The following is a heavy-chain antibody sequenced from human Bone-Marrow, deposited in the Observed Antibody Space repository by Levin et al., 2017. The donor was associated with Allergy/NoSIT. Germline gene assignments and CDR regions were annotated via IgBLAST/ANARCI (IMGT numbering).Heavy chain of an antibody. CDR2: TKQDGSEK. CDR3: AREGSYIDSFDF. D-gene: IGHD1-26*01. J-gene: IGHJ4*02. Sequence: TGGSLRLSCAASGFTFSNYWMSWVRQAPGKGLEWVANTKQDGSEKYYVDSVKGRFTISRDNAKNSLFLQMNSLRAEDTAVFYCAREGSYIDSFDFWGQGILVTVSS. CDR1: GFTFSNYW. V-gene: IGHV3-7*01.